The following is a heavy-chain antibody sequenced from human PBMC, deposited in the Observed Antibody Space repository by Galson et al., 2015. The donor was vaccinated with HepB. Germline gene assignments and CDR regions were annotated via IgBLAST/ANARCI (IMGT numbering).Heavy chain of an antibody. CDR3: ARDGAWDYYGSGSYYPYYYYGMDV. D-gene: IGHD3-10*01. J-gene: IGHJ6*02. Sequence: SLRPSCAASGFTFSSYAMHWVRQAPGKGLEWVAVISYDGSNKYYADSVKGRFTISRDNSKNTLYLQMNSLRAEDTAVYYCARDGAWDYYGSGSYYPYYYYGMDVWGQGTTVTVSS. CDR1: GFTFSSYA. V-gene: IGHV3-30*04. CDR2: ISYDGSNK.